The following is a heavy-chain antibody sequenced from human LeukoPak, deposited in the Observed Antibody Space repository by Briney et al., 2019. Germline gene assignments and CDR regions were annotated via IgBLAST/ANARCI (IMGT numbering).Heavy chain of an antibody. Sequence: GGSLRLSCAASGFTFSSYGMHWVRQAPGKGLEWVAFIRYDGSNKYYADSVKGRFTISRDNSKNTLYLHMNSLRAEDTAVYYCAKDLLRFLEWLSEGYMDVWGKGTTVTVSS. CDR1: GFTFSSYG. D-gene: IGHD3-3*01. V-gene: IGHV3-30*02. CDR2: IRYDGSNK. J-gene: IGHJ6*03. CDR3: AKDLLRFLEWLSEGYMDV.